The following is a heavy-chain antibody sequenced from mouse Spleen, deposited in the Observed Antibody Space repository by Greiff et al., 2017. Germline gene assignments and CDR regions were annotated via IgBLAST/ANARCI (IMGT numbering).Heavy chain of an antibody. CDR1: GYAFSSSW. J-gene: IGHJ3*01. CDR3: ARHRYDEAWFAY. Sequence: QVQLQQSGPELVKPGASVKISCKASGYAFSSSWMNWVKQRPGKGLEWIGRIYPGDGDTNYNGKFKGKATLTADKSSSTAYMQLSSLTSEDSAVYFCARHRYDEAWFAYWGQGTLVTVSA. D-gene: IGHD2-14*01. CDR2: IYPGDGDT. V-gene: IGHV1-82*01.